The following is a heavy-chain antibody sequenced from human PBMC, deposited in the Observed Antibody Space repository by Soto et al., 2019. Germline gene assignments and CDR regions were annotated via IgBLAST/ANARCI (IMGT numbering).Heavy chain of an antibody. CDR1: GYTFTSYG. J-gene: IGHJ4*02. D-gene: IGHD5-18*01. V-gene: IGHV1-18*01. CDR2: ISAYNGNT. CDR3: ARISPLSRILGRGPFDY. Sequence: GASVKVSCKASGYTFTSYGISWVRQAPGQGLEWMGWISAYNGNTNYAQKLQGRVTMTTDTSTSTAYMELRSLRSDDTAVYYCARISPLSRILGRGPFDYWGQGTLVTVSS.